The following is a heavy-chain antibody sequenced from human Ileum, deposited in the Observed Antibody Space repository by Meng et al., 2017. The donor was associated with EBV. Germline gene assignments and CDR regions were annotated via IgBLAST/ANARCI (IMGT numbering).Heavy chain of an antibody. V-gene: IGHV4-4*02. Sequence: QVRLQGPGPRLVKPSGTLSLTCAVSGGSVISNNWWSWVRQPPGKGLEWIGEIFHIGSTNNSPSLKSRVTISVDNSKNQFSLSLTSVTAADTAIYYCAKVSLTGTFYDHWGQGILVTVSS. D-gene: IGHD3-9*01. CDR2: IFHIGST. CDR3: AKVSLTGTFYDH. CDR1: GGSVISNNW. J-gene: IGHJ4*02.